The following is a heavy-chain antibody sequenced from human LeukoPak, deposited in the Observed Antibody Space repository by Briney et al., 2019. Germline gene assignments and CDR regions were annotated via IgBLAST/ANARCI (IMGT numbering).Heavy chain of an antibody. Sequence: ASVKVSCKASGYTFTSYGISWVRQAPGQGLEWMGWISAYNGNTNYAQKLQGRVTMTTGTSTSTAYMELRSLRSDDTAVYYCARAMVRGVIIMSFDYWGQGTLVTVSS. CDR1: GYTFTSYG. CDR3: ARAMVRGVIIMSFDY. V-gene: IGHV1-18*01. J-gene: IGHJ4*02. CDR2: ISAYNGNT. D-gene: IGHD3-10*01.